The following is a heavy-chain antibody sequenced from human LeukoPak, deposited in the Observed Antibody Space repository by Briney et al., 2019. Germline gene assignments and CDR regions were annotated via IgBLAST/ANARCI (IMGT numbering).Heavy chain of an antibody. CDR2: INPNTGNP. J-gene: IGHJ4*02. CDR1: GYTFTNYA. CDR3: ARQVAAADDPEVDY. D-gene: IGHD6-13*01. Sequence: ASVKVSCTASGYTFTNYAMNWVRQAPGQGLEWMGWINPNTGNPTYAQGFTGRFVFSLDTSVSTTYLQISSLKAEDTAVYYCARQVAAADDPEVDYWGQGTLVTVSS. V-gene: IGHV7-4-1*02.